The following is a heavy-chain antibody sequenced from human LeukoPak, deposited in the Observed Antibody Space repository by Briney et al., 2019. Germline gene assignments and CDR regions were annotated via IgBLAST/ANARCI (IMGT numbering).Heavy chain of an antibody. D-gene: IGHD3-22*01. CDR3: ARIYYDSSGYYYVDY. V-gene: IGHV4-59*01. Sequence: SETLSLTCTVSGGSISSYYWSWIRQPPGKGLEWIGYIYYSGSTNYNPSLRSRVTMSVDTSKNQFSLKLSSVTAADTAVYYCARIYYDSSGYYYVDYWGQGTLVTVSS. CDR2: IYYSGST. J-gene: IGHJ4*02. CDR1: GGSISSYY.